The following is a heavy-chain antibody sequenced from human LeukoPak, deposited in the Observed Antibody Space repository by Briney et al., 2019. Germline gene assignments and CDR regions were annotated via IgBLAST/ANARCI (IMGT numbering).Heavy chain of an antibody. Sequence: PGGSLRLSCAASGFTFSSYAMHWVRQAPGKGLEWVAVISYDGSNKYYADSVKGRFTISRDNSKNTLYLQMNSLRAEDTAVYYCAASNLKYCSSTSCYGFDYWGQGTLVTVSS. D-gene: IGHD2-2*01. CDR3: AASNLKYCSSTSCYGFDY. CDR1: GFTFSSYA. V-gene: IGHV3-30-3*01. J-gene: IGHJ4*02. CDR2: ISYDGSNK.